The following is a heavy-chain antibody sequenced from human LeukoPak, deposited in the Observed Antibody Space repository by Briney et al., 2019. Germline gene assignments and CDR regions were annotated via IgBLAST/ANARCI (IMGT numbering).Heavy chain of an antibody. Sequence: ASVKVSCKASGYTFTAYAMHWVRQAPGQRLEWMGWTNAGNGDTKYSQDFQGRVSITRDTSASTAYMELSSLRSEDMAVYYCARGKATRSGYYFDHWGQGTLVTVSS. V-gene: IGHV1-3*02. D-gene: IGHD5-24*01. CDR2: TNAGNGDT. J-gene: IGHJ4*02. CDR1: GYTFTAYA. CDR3: ARGKATRSGYYFDH.